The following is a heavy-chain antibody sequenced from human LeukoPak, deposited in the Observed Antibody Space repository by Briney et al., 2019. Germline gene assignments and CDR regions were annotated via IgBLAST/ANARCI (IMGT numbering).Heavy chain of an antibody. CDR1: EFTFSRYA. CDR2: IRYDGTNK. J-gene: IGHJ4*02. Sequence: GGSLRLSCAASEFTFSRYAMNWVRQAPGKGLEWVAFIRYDGTNKYYADSVRGRFTVSKDNSKNTLYLQMNSLRAEDTAVYYCAKDSTRYYGVLTVNLREKGALDYWGQGTLVTVSS. V-gene: IGHV3-30*02. CDR3: AKDSTRYYGVLTVNLREKGALDY. D-gene: IGHD3-9*01.